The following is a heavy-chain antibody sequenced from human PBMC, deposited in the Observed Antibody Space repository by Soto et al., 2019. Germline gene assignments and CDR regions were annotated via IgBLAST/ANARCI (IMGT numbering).Heavy chain of an antibody. Sequence: QVQLQESGPGLVKPSETLSLTCTVSGGSISSYYWSWIRQPPGKGLEWIGYIYYSGSTNYNPSLKSRVTISVDTSKNQFSLKLSSVTAADTAVYYCARRVPSGYFDYWGQGTLVTVSS. V-gene: IGHV4-59*01. CDR3: ARRVPSGYFDY. D-gene: IGHD2-2*01. CDR1: GGSISSYY. J-gene: IGHJ4*02. CDR2: IYYSGST.